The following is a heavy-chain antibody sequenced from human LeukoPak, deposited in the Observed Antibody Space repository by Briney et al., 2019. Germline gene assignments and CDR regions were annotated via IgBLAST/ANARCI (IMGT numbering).Heavy chain of an antibody. CDR2: ISGSGDSK. Sequence: GGSLRLSCAASEFTFRSYAMSWVRQAPGKGLEWVSTISGSGDSKYYEDSVKGRFTISRDNSKNTLYLQMNSLRAEDTVVYYCAKALSRPQYYYYYGMDVWGQGTTVTVSS. D-gene: IGHD6-6*01. V-gene: IGHV3-23*01. J-gene: IGHJ6*02. CDR1: EFTFRSYA. CDR3: AKALSRPQYYYYYGMDV.